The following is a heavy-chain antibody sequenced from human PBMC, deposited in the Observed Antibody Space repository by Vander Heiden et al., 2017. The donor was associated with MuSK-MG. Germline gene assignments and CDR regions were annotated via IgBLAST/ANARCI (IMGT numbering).Heavy chain of an antibody. CDR2: INHSGST. CDR3: ARGIKDSSSWRYYYYGMDV. D-gene: IGHD6-13*01. V-gene: IGHV4-34*01. J-gene: IGHJ6*02. CDR1: GGSFSGYY. Sequence: QVQLQQWGAGLLKPSETLSLTCAVYGGSFSGYYWSWIRQPPGKGLEWIGEINHSGSTNYNPSLKSRVTISVDTSKNQFSLKLSSVTAADTAVYYCARGIKDSSSWRYYYYGMDVWGQGTTVTVSS.